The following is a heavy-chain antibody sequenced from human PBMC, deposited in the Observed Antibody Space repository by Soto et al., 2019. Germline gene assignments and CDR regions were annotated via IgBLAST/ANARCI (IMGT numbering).Heavy chain of an antibody. CDR3: AGGYGSGSYYLDY. Sequence: QVQLQESGPGLVKPSETLSLTCTVSGGSISSYYWSWIRQPPGKGLEWIGYIYYSGSNNYNPSLKSRVTISVDTSKNQFSLKLGSVTAADTAVYYCAGGYGSGSYYLDYWGQGTLVTVSS. V-gene: IGHV4-59*01. J-gene: IGHJ4*02. CDR2: IYYSGSN. D-gene: IGHD3-10*01. CDR1: GGSISSYY.